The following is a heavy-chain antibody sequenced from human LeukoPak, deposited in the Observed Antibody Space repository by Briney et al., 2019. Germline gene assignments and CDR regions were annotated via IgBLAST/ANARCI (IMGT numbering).Heavy chain of an antibody. CDR2: ISTSSSYI. Sequence: PGGSLRLSCTASGFTFNGYSMNWVRQAPGKGLEWVSSISTSSSYIYYADSVKGRFTISRNNPKNSLYLQMNSLRAEDTAVYYCARDSQRWGNFDSWGQGTLVSVSS. D-gene: IGHD5-24*01. J-gene: IGHJ4*02. V-gene: IGHV3-21*01. CDR1: GFTFNGYS. CDR3: ARDSQRWGNFDS.